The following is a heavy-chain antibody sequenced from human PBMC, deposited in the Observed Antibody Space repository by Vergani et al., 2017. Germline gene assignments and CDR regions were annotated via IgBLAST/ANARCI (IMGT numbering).Heavy chain of an antibody. D-gene: IGHD4-17*01. Sequence: QVQLVESGGGVVQPGRSLRLSCAASGFTFSSYAMHWVRQAPGKGLEWVAVISYDGSNKYYADSVKGRFTISRDNSKNTLYLQMNSLRAEDTAVYYCARVTDYGDSWYYFDYWGQGTLVTVSS. J-gene: IGHJ4*02. CDR2: ISYDGSNK. CDR1: GFTFSSYA. V-gene: IGHV3-30*01. CDR3: ARVTDYGDSWYYFDY.